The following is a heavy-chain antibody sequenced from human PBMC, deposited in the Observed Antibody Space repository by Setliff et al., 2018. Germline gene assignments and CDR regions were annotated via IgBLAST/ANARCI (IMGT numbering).Heavy chain of an antibody. D-gene: IGHD3-22*01. V-gene: IGHV1-24*01. CDR1: GYTLTELS. CDR3: ATAADFNYYDSSDSGTHYYYYYMDV. J-gene: IGHJ6*03. Sequence: SVKVSCKVSGYTLTELSMHWVRQAPGKGLEWMGGFDPEDGETIYAQKFHGRVTMTEDTSTDTAYMELSSLISEDTAVYYCATAADFNYYDSSDSGTHYYYYYMDVWGKGTTVTVSS. CDR2: FDPEDGET.